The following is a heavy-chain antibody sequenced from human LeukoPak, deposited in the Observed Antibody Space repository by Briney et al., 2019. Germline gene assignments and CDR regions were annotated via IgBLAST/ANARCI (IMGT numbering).Heavy chain of an antibody. Sequence: KPSETLSLTCTVSGYSISSGYYWGWIRQPPGKGLEWIGSIYHSGSTYYNPSLKSRVTISVDTSKNQFSLKLSSVTAADTAVYYCARVRNSSSWAGQKGQFDPWGQGTLVTVSS. CDR1: GYSISSGYY. J-gene: IGHJ5*02. D-gene: IGHD6-13*01. CDR2: IYHSGST. CDR3: ARVRNSSSWAGQKGQFDP. V-gene: IGHV4-38-2*02.